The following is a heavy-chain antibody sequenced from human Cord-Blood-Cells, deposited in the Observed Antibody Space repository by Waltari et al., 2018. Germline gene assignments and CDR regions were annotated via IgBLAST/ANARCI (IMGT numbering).Heavy chain of an antibody. CDR3: ARGQRIAARLHNWFDP. J-gene: IGHJ5*02. D-gene: IGHD6-6*01. CDR1: GGSFSGYY. Sequence: QVQLQQWGAGLLKPSETLSLTCAVYGGSFSGYYWSWIRQPPGKGLEWIGEINHSGSTNYNPSLKSPVTISVDTSKNQFSLKLSSVTAADTAVYYCARGQRIAARLHNWFDPWGQGTMVTVSS. CDR2: INHSGST. V-gene: IGHV4-34*01.